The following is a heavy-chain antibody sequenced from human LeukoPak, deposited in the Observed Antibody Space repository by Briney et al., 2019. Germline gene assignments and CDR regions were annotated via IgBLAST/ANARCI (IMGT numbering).Heavy chain of an antibody. V-gene: IGHV3-7*01. CDR2: IKQDGSEK. Sequence: GGSLRLSCAASGFTFSSYWMSWVRQAPGKGLEWVANIKQDGSEKYYVDSVKGRFTISRDNAKNSLYLQMNSLRAEDTAVYYCARESLYCSGGSCYSRGSKTHLDYWGQGTLVTVSS. J-gene: IGHJ4*02. CDR3: ARESLYCSGGSCYSRGSKTHLDY. CDR1: GFTFSSYW. D-gene: IGHD2-15*01.